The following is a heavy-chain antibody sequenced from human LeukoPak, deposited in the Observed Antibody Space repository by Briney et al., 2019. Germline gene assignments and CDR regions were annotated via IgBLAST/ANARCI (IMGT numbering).Heavy chain of an antibody. CDR1: GVSISSYY. Sequence: SETLSLTCTVSGVSISSYYWSWIRQPPGKGLEWIGSIYYSGSTYYNPSLKSRVTISVDTSKNQFSLKLSSVTAADTAVYYCARDPGAGRDGYNLAGDGVYWGQGNLVTVSS. CDR3: ARDPGAGRDGYNLAGDGVY. CDR2: IYYSGST. V-gene: IGHV4-39*07. D-gene: IGHD5-24*01. J-gene: IGHJ4*02.